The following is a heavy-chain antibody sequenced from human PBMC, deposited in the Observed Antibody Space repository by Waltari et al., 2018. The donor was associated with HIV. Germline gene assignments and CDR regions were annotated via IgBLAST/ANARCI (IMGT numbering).Heavy chain of an antibody. V-gene: IGHV4-34*02. J-gene: IGHJ4*02. D-gene: IGHD3-10*01. Sequence: QVQLQQWGTGLLKPSETLSPTCAVTGGSSSNSYWSWIRHPPGTGPEWIAEINHSGRTNYNPSLKSRLTISVDTSKTQFSVKLTSVTAADTAVYFCARGQYGPGSREDYCGQGTLVTVAS. CDR1: GGSSSNSY. CDR3: ARGQYGPGSREDY. CDR2: INHSGRT.